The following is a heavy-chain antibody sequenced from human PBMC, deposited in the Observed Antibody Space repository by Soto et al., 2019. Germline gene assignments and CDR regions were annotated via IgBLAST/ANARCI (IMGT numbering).Heavy chain of an antibody. CDR1: GFTFSSYG. CDR3: AVSSSGWSRSFGYGMDV. J-gene: IGHJ6*02. CDR2: IWYDGSNK. V-gene: IGHV3-30*02. D-gene: IGHD6-19*01. Sequence: PGGSLRLSCAASGFTFSSYGMHWVRQAPGKGLEWVAVIWYDGSNKYYADSVKGRFTISRDNSKNTLYLQMNSLRAEDTAVYYCAVSSSGWSRSFGYGMDVWGQGTTVTVSS.